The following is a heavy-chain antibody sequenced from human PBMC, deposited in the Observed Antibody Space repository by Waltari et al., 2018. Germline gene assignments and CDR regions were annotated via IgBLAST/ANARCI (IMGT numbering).Heavy chain of an antibody. Sequence: EVQLVQSGAEVKKPGESLKISCKGSGYSFTSYWIGWVRQMPGKGLEWMGITYPGDAETRYSPSFQGQVTISADKSISTAYLQWSSLKASDTAMYYCARGLGYCSSTSCYPEGFDYWGQGTLVTVSS. D-gene: IGHD2-2*01. V-gene: IGHV5-51*01. CDR3: ARGLGYCSSTSCYPEGFDY. CDR2: TYPGDAET. CDR1: GYSFTSYW. J-gene: IGHJ4*02.